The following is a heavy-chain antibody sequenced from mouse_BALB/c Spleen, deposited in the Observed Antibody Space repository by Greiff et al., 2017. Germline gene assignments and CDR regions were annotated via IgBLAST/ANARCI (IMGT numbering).Heavy chain of an antibody. CDR2: IYPGDGDT. V-gene: IGHV1-82*01. CDR3: GREKLGGRFYYAMDY. CDR1: GYAFSSSW. Sequence: QVQLQQSGPELVKPGASVKISCKASGYAFSSSWMNWVKQRPGQGLEWIGRIYPGDGDTNYNGKFKGKATLTADKSSSTAYMQLSSLTSVDSAVYYCGREKLGGRFYYAMDYWGQGTSVTVSS. J-gene: IGHJ4*01. D-gene: IGHD3-3*01.